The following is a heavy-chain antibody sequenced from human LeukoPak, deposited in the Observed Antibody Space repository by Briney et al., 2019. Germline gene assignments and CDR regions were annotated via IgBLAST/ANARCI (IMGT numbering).Heavy chain of an antibody. V-gene: IGHV3-33*01. CDR2: IWYDGSNK. J-gene: IGHJ4*02. CDR3: ARSPPGDWEYYYFDY. D-gene: IGHD7-27*01. CDR1: GFTFSSYG. Sequence: GGSLRLSCAASGFTFSSYGMHWVRQAPGKGLEWVAVIWYDGSNKYYADSVKGRFTISRDNSKNTLYLQMNSLRAEDTAVYYCARSPPGDWEYYYFDYWGQGTLVTVSS.